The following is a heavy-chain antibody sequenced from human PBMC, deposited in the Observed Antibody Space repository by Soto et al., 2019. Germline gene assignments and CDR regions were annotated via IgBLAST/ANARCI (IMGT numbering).Heavy chain of an antibody. J-gene: IGHJ3*02. CDR2: IYYTGST. CDR3: ARGSQLERDAVDI. Sequence: QVQLQESGPGLVKPSQTLSLTCTVSDVSITSGGYYWSWIRQHPGKGLEWIGYIYYTGSTYYNPSLKSRVTMSLDTSNNQFSLKVSSVTAADTAVYYCARGSQLERDAVDIWGQGTMVTVSS. V-gene: IGHV4-31*03. D-gene: IGHD1-1*01. CDR1: DVSITSGGYY.